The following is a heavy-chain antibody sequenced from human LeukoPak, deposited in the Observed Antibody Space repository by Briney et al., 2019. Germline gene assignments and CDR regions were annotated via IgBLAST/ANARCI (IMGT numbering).Heavy chain of an antibody. D-gene: IGHD1-26*01. V-gene: IGHV4-59*08. CDR1: GDSISSDY. Sequence: SSETLSLTCTVSGDSISSDYWSWTRQPPGKGLEWIGYIYYSGSTNYNPSLKSRATISVATSNKQFSLKLSSVTAADTAVYYCARRSLVRTVGYYYGMDVWGQGTTVTVSS. CDR2: IYYSGST. CDR3: ARRSLVRTVGYYYGMDV. J-gene: IGHJ6*02.